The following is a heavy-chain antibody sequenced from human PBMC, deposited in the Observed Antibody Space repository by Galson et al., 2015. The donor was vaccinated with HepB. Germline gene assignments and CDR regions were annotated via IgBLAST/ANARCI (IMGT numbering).Heavy chain of an antibody. CDR2: IWYDGSNK. Sequence: SLRLSCAASGFTFSSYGMHWVRQAPGKGLEWVAVIWYDGSNKYYADSVKGRFTISRDNSKNTLYLQMNSLRAEDTAVYYCAREGQSSSWYQYFDYWGQGTLVTVSS. J-gene: IGHJ4*02. V-gene: IGHV3-33*01. CDR3: AREGQSSSWYQYFDY. CDR1: GFTFSSYG. D-gene: IGHD6-13*01.